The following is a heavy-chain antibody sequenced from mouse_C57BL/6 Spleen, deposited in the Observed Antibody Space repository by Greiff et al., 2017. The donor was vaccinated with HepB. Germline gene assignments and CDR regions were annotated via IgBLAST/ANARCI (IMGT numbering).Heavy chain of an antibody. CDR2: INYDGSST. CDR1: GFTFSDYY. V-gene: IGHV5-16*01. J-gene: IGHJ4*01. CDR3: ARVGTEYAMDY. Sequence: EVKLVESEGGLVQPGSSMKLSCTASGFTFSDYYMAWVRQVPEKGLEWVANINYDGSSTYYLDSLKSRFIISRDNAKNILYLQMSSLKSEDTATYYCARVGTEYAMDYWGQGTSVTVSS. D-gene: IGHD4-1*01.